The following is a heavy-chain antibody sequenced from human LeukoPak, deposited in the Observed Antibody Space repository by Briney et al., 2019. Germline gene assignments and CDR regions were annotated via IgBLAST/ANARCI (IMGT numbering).Heavy chain of an antibody. D-gene: IGHD6-13*01. CDR2: IKQDGSEK. V-gene: IGHV3-7*01. J-gene: IGHJ4*02. CDR3: TREAAAGIDY. Sequence: GGSLXLSCAASGFTFSTYWMSWVRQAPGKGLEWVANIKQDGSEKYYLDSVKGRFTISRDNDKNSMYMQMNSLRAEDTAVYFCTREAAAGIDYWGQGTLVTASS. CDR1: GFTFSTYW.